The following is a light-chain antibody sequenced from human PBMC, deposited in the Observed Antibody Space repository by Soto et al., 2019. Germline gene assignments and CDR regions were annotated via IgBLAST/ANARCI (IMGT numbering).Light chain of an antibody. CDR3: QQYNNWPIT. CDR2: GAS. Sequence: TVLTQSPGTLSLSQGERVTLSCRTSQSAPSSNLAWYQQKPGQAPRLLIYGASTRATGIPARFSGSGSGTEFTLTISSLQSEDFAVYYCQQYNNWPITFGQGTLLEI. J-gene: IGKJ5*01. CDR1: QSAPSSN. V-gene: IGKV3-15*01.